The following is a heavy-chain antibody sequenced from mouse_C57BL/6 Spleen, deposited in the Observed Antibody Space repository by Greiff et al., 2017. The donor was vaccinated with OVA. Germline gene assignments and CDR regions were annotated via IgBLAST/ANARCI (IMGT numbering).Heavy chain of an antibody. Sequence: LKESGAELARPGASVKMSCKASGYTFTSYTMHWVKQRPGQGLEWIGYINPSSGYTKYNQKFKDKATLTADKSSSTAYMQLSSLTSEDSAVYYCARSGTEAMDYWGQGTSATVSS. CDR1: GYTFTSYT. CDR3: ARSGTEAMDY. V-gene: IGHV1-4*01. J-gene: IGHJ4*01. D-gene: IGHD4-1*01. CDR2: INPSSGYT.